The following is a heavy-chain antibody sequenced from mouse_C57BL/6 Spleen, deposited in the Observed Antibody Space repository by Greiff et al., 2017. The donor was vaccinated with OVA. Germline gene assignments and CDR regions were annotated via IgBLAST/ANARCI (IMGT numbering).Heavy chain of an antibody. CDR2: ISSGSSTT. D-gene: IGHD6-5*01. V-gene: IGHV5-17*01. CDR1: GFTFSDYG. Sequence: EVQLVESGGGLVKPGGSLKLSCAASGFTFSDYGMHWVRQAPEKGLEWVAYISSGSSTTYYAATVKGRFTISRDNAKNTLFLQMTSLSSEDTAMYYCARERAYYTWFAYWGQGTLVTVSA. J-gene: IGHJ3*01. CDR3: ARERAYYTWFAY.